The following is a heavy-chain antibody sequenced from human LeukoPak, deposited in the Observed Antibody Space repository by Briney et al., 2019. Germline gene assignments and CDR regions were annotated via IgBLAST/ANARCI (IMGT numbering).Heavy chain of an antibody. CDR3: ARVYYDSSGYYHYYYYMDV. J-gene: IGHJ6*03. V-gene: IGHV4-38-2*01. CDR1: GFTFSDYY. Sequence: LRLSCAASGFTFSDYYMSWIRQAPGKGLEWIGSIYHSGSTYYNPSLKSRVTISVDTSKNQFSLKLSSVTAADTAVYYCARVYYDSSGYYHYYYYMDVWGKGTTVTVSS. D-gene: IGHD3-22*01. CDR2: IYHSGST.